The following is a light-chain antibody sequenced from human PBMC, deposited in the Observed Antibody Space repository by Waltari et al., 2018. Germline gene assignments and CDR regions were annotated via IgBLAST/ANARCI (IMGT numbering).Light chain of an antibody. CDR1: SGSVSSTSY. J-gene: IGLJ3*02. V-gene: IGLV8-61*01. Sequence: QTVVTQEPSLSVSPGGTVPLTCALSSGSVSSTSYVSWYQQTPGQAPRTLVFKTNTRSSGVPDRFSGSSLGNKAALTITGAQADDESDYYCLVYMGSGIWVFGGGTKLTVL. CDR3: LVYMGSGIWV. CDR2: KTN.